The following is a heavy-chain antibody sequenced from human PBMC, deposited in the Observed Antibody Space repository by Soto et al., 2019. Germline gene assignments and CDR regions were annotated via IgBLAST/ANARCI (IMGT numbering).Heavy chain of an antibody. CDR1: GFTFSSYA. CDR3: AKDSGYYDFWSGYPGLDY. D-gene: IGHD3-3*01. V-gene: IGHV3-23*01. Sequence: GGSLRLSCAASGFTFSSYAMSWVRQAPGKGLEWVSAISGSGGSTYYADSVKGRFTISRDNSKNTLYLQMNSLRAEDTAVYYCAKDSGYYDFWSGYPGLDYWGQGTLVTVS. CDR2: ISGSGGST. J-gene: IGHJ4*02.